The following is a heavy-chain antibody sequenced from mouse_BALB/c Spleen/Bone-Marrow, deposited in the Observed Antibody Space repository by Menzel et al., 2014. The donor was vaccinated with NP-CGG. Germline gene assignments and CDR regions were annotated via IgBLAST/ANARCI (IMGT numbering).Heavy chain of an antibody. CDR2: ISDGGSYT. CDR1: GFTFSDYY. CDR3: ANYYGSTWFAY. Sequence: EVQLVESGGGLVKPGGSLKLSCAASGFTFSDYYMYWARQTPEKRLEWVATISDGGSYTYYPDSVKGRFTISRDNAKNNLYLQVSSLKSEDTAMYYCANYYGSTWFAYWGQGTLVTVSA. J-gene: IGHJ3*01. V-gene: IGHV5-4*02. D-gene: IGHD1-1*01.